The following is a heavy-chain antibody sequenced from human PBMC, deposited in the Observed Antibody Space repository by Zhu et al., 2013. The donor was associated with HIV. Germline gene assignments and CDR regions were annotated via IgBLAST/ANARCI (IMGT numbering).Heavy chain of an antibody. V-gene: IGHV1-69*06. CDR3: ARVNTYGASLGASDI. Sequence: QVQLVQSGAEIKKPGSTVKVSCKASGDTFSNYAISWVRQAPGQGLEWMGGIIPIFGTANFAQKFQGRVTITADKSTSTAYMELSSLRSEDTAIYYCARVNTYGASLGASDIWGQGTMVTVSS. CDR1: GDTFSNYA. CDR2: IIPIFGTA. J-gene: IGHJ3*02. D-gene: IGHD4-17*01.